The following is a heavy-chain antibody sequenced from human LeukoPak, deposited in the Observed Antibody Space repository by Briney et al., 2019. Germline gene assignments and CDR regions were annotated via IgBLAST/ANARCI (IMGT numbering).Heavy chain of an antibody. Sequence: SVKVSXKASGGTFSSYAISWVRQAPGQGLEWMGRIIPIFGTANYAQKFQGRVTITTDESTSTAYMELSSLRSEDTAVYYCARDLGIAAAEYYFDYWGQGTLVTVSS. J-gene: IGHJ4*02. CDR3: ARDLGIAAAEYYFDY. V-gene: IGHV1-69*05. D-gene: IGHD6-13*01. CDR2: IIPIFGTA. CDR1: GGTFSSYA.